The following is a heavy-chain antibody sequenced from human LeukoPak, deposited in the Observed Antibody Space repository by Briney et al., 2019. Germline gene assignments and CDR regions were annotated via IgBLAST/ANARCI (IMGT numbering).Heavy chain of an antibody. D-gene: IGHD3-22*01. CDR1: GFRFSTYW. Sequence: PGGSLRLSCAASGFRFSTYWMTWVRQIAGKGLEWVANINQDGGAQYYVDSVKGRFTISRDNVENSLSLQMNSLRVEDTAVYYCARSLTPYYYDSNNFAYWGQGTLVTVSS. V-gene: IGHV3-7*01. CDR2: INQDGGAQ. J-gene: IGHJ4*02. CDR3: ARSLTPYYYDSNNFAY.